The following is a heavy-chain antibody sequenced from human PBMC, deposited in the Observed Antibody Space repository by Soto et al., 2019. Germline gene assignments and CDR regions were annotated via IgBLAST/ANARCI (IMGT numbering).Heavy chain of an antibody. V-gene: IGHV3-48*02. D-gene: IGHD6-13*01. CDR1: GFTFGDYG. CDR3: TRVSSIWEDDY. Sequence: EVQLVESGGGLVQPGGSLTLSCAASGFTFGDYGVTWVRQAPGKGLEWISYISSGSDTIYYADSVEGRFTISRDNAKNSLFLQMNSLRDEDTAVYYCTRVSSIWEDDYWGRGTLVTVSS. J-gene: IGHJ4*02. CDR2: ISSGSDTI.